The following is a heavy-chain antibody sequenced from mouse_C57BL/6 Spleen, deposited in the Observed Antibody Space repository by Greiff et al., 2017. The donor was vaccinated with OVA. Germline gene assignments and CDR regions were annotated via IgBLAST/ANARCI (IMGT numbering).Heavy chain of an antibody. D-gene: IGHD2-2*01. CDR3: ARDYGYDGYWYFDV. CDR2: IYPRSGNT. V-gene: IGHV1-81*01. J-gene: IGHJ1*03. CDR1: GYTFTSYG. Sequence: VQLQQSGAELARPGASVKLSCKASGYTFTSYGISWVKQRTGQGLEWIGEIYPRSGNTYYNEKFKGKATLTAEKSSSTAYMELRSLTSEDSSVYFCARDYGYDGYWYFDVWGTGTTVTVSS.